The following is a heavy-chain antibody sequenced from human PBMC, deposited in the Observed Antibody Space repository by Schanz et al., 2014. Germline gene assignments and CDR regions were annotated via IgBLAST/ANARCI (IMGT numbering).Heavy chain of an antibody. Sequence: QVQLVDSGGGVVQPGRSLRLSCAASGFIFNDYYMNWIRQAPGKGLEWLSYISRDGTTSYYADSVKGRFTISRDNAKNSLYLEMTSLRGEDTAVYYCAKCIGWYGRCAFDIWGQGTVVTVSS. D-gene: IGHD6-19*01. J-gene: IGHJ3*02. CDR1: GFIFNDYY. CDR2: ISRDGTTS. CDR3: AKCIGWYGRCAFDI. V-gene: IGHV3-11*01.